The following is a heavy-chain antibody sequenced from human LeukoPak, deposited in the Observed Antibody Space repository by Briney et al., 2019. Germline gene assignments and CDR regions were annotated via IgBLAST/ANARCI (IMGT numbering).Heavy chain of an antibody. Sequence: PSQTLSLTCTVSGGSISSGSYYWSWIRQPAGKGLEWIGRIYNSGTTNYNPSLNSRVTISVDTSKNQFSLKLNSVTAADTAVYYCAREWWDSSSWTPTDNWFDPWGQGTLVTVSS. J-gene: IGHJ5*02. CDR2: IYNSGTT. CDR1: GGSISSGSYY. D-gene: IGHD6-13*01. CDR3: AREWWDSSSWTPTDNWFDP. V-gene: IGHV4-61*02.